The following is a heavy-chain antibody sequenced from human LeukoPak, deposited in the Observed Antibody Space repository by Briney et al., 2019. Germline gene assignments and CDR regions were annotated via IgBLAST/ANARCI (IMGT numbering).Heavy chain of an antibody. J-gene: IGHJ3*02. CDR1: GLTFSSYS. V-gene: IGHV3-48*01. D-gene: IGHD3-10*01. CDR2: ISSSSSTI. Sequence: PGGSLRLSCAASGLTFSSYSMNWVRQAPGKGLEWVSYISSSSSTIYYADSVKGRFTISRDNAKNSLYLQMNSLRAEDTAVYYCASGEENYYGSGSFYDAFDIWGQGTMVTVSS. CDR3: ASGEENYYGSGSFYDAFDI.